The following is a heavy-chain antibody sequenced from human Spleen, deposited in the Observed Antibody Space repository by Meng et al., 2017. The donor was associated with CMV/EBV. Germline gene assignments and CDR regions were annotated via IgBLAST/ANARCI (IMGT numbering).Heavy chain of an antibody. CDR1: GGSISSSSYC. V-gene: IGHV4-39*01. Sequence: GSLRLSCTVSGGSISSSSYCWGWIRQPPGKGLEWIGSISYSGSTYYNPSLKSRVTISVDTSKNQFSLNLSSVTAADTAVYYCARGAAAVPSYYPDYWGQGSLVTVSS. J-gene: IGHJ4*02. D-gene: IGHD6-13*01. CDR3: ARGAAAVPSYYPDY. CDR2: ISYSGST.